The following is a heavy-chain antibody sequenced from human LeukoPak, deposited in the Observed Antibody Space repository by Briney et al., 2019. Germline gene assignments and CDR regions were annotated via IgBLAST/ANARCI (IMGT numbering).Heavy chain of an antibody. CDR1: GFTFSSYA. Sequence: GGSLRLSCAASGFTFSSYAMSWVRQAPGKGLEWVSVISGSGGSTYYADSVKGRFTISRDNSRNTVYLQMNSLRAEDTAMYYCARNLGSDSSWGQGTLVTVSS. CDR3: ARNLGSDSS. J-gene: IGHJ5*02. CDR2: ISGSGGST. V-gene: IGHV3-23*01. D-gene: IGHD2-21*01.